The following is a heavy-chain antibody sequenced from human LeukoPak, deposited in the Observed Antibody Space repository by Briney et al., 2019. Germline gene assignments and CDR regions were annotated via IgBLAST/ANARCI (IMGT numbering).Heavy chain of an antibody. CDR3: ATPGYCSSTGCYRYSQH. CDR2: IYHSGST. Sequence: SETLSLTCTVSGYSISSSYYWGWIRQPPGKGLEWIGSIYHSGSTYYNPSLKSRVTISVDTSKNQFSLKLSSVTAADTAVYYCATPGYCSSTGCYRYSQHWGQGTLVTVSS. V-gene: IGHV4-38-2*02. CDR1: GYSISSSYY. J-gene: IGHJ1*01. D-gene: IGHD2-2*02.